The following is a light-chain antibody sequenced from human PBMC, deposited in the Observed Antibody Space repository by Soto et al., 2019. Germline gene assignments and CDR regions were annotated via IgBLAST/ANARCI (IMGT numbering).Light chain of an antibody. V-gene: IGKV1-39*01. CDR2: SAS. Sequence: IQMTQSPSSLSASIGDTVTITCRASQSIITYLSWYQQKAGKAPKRLIYSASSLQSGVPSRFSGSESIRDFTLTISSLQPEDFATYYCQQSYSTPWTFGQGTKVEIK. J-gene: IGKJ1*01. CDR1: QSIITY. CDR3: QQSYSTPWT.